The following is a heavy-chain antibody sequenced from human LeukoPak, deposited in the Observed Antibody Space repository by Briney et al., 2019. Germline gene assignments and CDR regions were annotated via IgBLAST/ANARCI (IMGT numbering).Heavy chain of an antibody. CDR3: ARSSLGYCSSTSCSGTFDI. CDR2: IYTSGST. J-gene: IGHJ3*02. V-gene: IGHV4-4*07. D-gene: IGHD2-2*01. Sequence: SETLSLTCTVSGGSISSYYWSWIRQPAGKGLEWIGRIYTSGSTNYNPSLKSRVTMSVDTSKNQFSLKLSSVTAADTAVYYCARSSLGYCSSTSCSGTFDIWGQGTMVTVSS. CDR1: GGSISSYY.